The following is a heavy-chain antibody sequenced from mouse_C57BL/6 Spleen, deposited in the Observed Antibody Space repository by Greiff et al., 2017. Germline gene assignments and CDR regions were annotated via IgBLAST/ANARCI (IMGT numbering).Heavy chain of an antibody. Sequence: QVKLQQSGAELVKPGASVKLSCKASGYTFTEYTIHWVKQRPGQGLEWIGRIYPGSGSTKYNEKFKDKATLTADKSSGTVYMALSRLTSEDSAVYFCARHEVTGRFAYWGQGTPLTVSS. J-gene: IGHJ2*01. V-gene: IGHV1-62-2*01. CDR3: ARHEVTGRFAY. D-gene: IGHD4-1*01. CDR2: IYPGSGST. CDR1: GYTFTEYT.